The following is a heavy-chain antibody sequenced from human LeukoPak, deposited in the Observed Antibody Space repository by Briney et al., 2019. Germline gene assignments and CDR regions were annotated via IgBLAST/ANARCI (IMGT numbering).Heavy chain of an antibody. CDR1: GGSISSYY. Sequence: SETLSLTCTVSGGSISSYYWSWIRQPPGKGLEWIGYIYYSGSTNYNPSLKSRVTISVDTSKNQFSLKLSSVTAADTAVYYCARHAESGSDRFDHWGQGTLVTVSS. V-gene: IGHV4-59*01. CDR3: ARHAESGSDRFDH. D-gene: IGHD5-12*01. CDR2: IYYSGST. J-gene: IGHJ4*02.